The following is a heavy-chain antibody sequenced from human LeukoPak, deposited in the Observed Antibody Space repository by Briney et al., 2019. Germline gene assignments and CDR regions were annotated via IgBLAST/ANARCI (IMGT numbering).Heavy chain of an antibody. CDR3: ARDRIAVAYFDY. CDR1: GFTFRSYG. D-gene: IGHD6-19*01. V-gene: IGHV3-30*02. Sequence: GGSLRLSCAASGFTFRSYGMHWVRQAPGKGLEWVAFIRYDGSNKYYADSVKGRFTISRDNSKNTLYLQMNSLRAEDTAVYYCARDRIAVAYFDYWGQGTLVTVSS. CDR2: IRYDGSNK. J-gene: IGHJ4*02.